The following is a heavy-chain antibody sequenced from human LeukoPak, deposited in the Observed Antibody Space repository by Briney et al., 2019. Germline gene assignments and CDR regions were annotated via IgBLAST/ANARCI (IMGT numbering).Heavy chain of an antibody. CDR2: ISYDGSNK. D-gene: IGHD2-15*01. CDR3: ARDESGYCSGGSCYPLYFDY. Sequence: QTGGSLRLSCAASGFTFSSYAMHWVRQAPGKGLEWVAVISYDGSNKYYADSVKGRFTISRDNSKNTLYLQMNSLRAEDTAVYYCARDESGYCSGGSCYPLYFDYWGQGTLVTVSS. CDR1: GFTFSSYA. V-gene: IGHV3-30-3*01. J-gene: IGHJ4*02.